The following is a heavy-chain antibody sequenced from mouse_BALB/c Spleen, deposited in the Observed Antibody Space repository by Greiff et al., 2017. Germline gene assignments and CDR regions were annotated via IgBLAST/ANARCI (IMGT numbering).Heavy chain of an antibody. J-gene: IGHJ2*01. V-gene: IGHV5-9-1*01. Sequence: EVMLVESGGGLVKPGGSLKLSCAASGFTFSSYAMSWVRQTPEKRLEWVATISSGGSYTYYPDSVKGRFTISRDNAKNTLYLQMSSLRSEDTAMYYCASLFLRNYFDYWGQGTTLTVSS. CDR3: ASLFLRNYFDY. CDR2: ISSGGSYT. CDR1: GFTFSSYA.